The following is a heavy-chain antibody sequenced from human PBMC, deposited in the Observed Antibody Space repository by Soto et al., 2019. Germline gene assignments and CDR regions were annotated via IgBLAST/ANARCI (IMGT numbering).Heavy chain of an antibody. J-gene: IGHJ6*02. D-gene: IGHD6-13*01. CDR1: GYTFTSYG. Sequence: QVQLVQSGAEVKKPGASVKVSCKASGYTFTSYGISWVRQAPGQGLEWMGWISAYNGNTNYAQKLQGRVTMTTDTSTSTADMELRSLRSDDTAVYYCAREIDSSSWYPFYYYYGMDVWGQGTTVTVSS. V-gene: IGHV1-18*01. CDR3: AREIDSSSWYPFYYYYGMDV. CDR2: ISAYNGNT.